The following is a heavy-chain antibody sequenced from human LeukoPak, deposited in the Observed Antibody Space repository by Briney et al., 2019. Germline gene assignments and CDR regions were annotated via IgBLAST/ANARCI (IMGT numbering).Heavy chain of an antibody. CDR2: IRNDGSDK. J-gene: IGHJ4*02. Sequence: GGSLRLSCAASGFTFGCCGMHWVRQPPGKGLEWVAFIRNDGSDKYYADSVKGRFTISRDNSKNTVYLQMNSLRAEDTAVYYCAKDRYSSSPFDYWGQGTLVTVSS. CDR3: AKDRYSSSPFDY. V-gene: IGHV3-30*02. CDR1: GFTFGCCG. D-gene: IGHD6-13*01.